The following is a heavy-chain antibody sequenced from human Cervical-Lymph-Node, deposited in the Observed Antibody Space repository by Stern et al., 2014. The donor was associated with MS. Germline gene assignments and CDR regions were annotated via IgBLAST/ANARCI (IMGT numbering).Heavy chain of an antibody. J-gene: IGHJ3*02. Sequence: EAKLVESGGGLVKPGGSLRLSCAASGFTFSSYSMNWVRQAPGTGMERVSSISSSSSYIYYADSVKGRFTISRDNSKNSLYLQMNSLRADDTSVYYCARDTGRSAAFDIWGQGTMVTVSS. CDR1: GFTFSSYS. D-gene: IGHD4-17*01. V-gene: IGHV3-21*01. CDR2: ISSSSSYI. CDR3: ARDTGRSAAFDI.